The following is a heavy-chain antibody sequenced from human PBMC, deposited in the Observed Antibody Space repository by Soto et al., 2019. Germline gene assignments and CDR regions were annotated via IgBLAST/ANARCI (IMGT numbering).Heavy chain of an antibody. CDR2: INGGNGNT. CDR3: ATAISATTFDH. CDR1: VNIFNDYE. V-gene: IGHV1-3*01. Sequence: QVHLVQSGAEVKAPGASVRISCATSVNIFNDYEIHWLRQAPGQRLEWMGWINGGNGNTGSPQRFQSRVTMSRDTSARTSYVELRSLSPEDTAVYYCATAISATTFDHWGQGTLVTVSP. J-gene: IGHJ4*02.